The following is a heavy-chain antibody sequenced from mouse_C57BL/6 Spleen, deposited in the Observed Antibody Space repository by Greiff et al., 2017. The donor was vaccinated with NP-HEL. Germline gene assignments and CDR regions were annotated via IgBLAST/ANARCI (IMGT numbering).Heavy chain of an antibody. V-gene: IGHV1-61*01. CDR1: GYTFTSYW. CDR2: IYPSDSET. CDR3: ARASSGFAY. J-gene: IGHJ3*01. Sequence: QVHVKQPGAELVRPGSSVKLSCKASGYTFTSYWMDWVKQRPGQGLEWIGNIYPSDSETHYNQKFKDKATLTVYKSSSTAYMQLSSLTSEDSAVYYCARASSGFAYWGQGTLVTVSA. D-gene: IGHD3-2*02.